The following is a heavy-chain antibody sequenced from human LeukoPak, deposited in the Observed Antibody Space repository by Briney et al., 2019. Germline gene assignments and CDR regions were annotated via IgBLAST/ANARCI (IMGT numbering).Heavy chain of an antibody. Sequence: PGGSLRLSCAASGFTVNSNYMSWVRQAPGKGLEWVSLIYSGSSTYYADSVKGRFTISRDNSKNTLYLQMNSLRAEDTAVYYCVRDDSSHFDYWGQGALVTVSS. J-gene: IGHJ4*02. D-gene: IGHD4-11*01. CDR2: IYSGSST. CDR1: GFTVNSNY. V-gene: IGHV3-66*01. CDR3: VRDDSSHFDY.